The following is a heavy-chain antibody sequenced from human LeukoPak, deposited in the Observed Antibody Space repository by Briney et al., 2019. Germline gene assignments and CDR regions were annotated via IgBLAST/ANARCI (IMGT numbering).Heavy chain of an antibody. D-gene: IGHD2-2*01. CDR1: GFTFSSYA. CDR2: ISGSGGST. Sequence: PGGSLRLSCAASGFTFSSYAMSWVRQAPGKGLEWVSAISGSGGSTYYADSVKGRFTISRDNSKNTLYLQMNSLRAEDTAVYYCADLIVVVPAAPLDVWGKGTTVTVSS. V-gene: IGHV3-23*01. J-gene: IGHJ6*04. CDR3: ADLIVVVPAAPLDV.